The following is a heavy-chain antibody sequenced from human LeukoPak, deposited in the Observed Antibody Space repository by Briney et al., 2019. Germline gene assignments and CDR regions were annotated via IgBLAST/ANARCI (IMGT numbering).Heavy chain of an antibody. CDR2: IIPILGIA. CDR1: GGTFSSYA. V-gene: IGHV1-69*04. D-gene: IGHD3-22*01. J-gene: IGHJ6*02. CDR3: ARSYYYDSSGYLYYYYGMDV. Sequence: SVKVSCKASGGTFSSYAISWVRQAPGQGLEWMGRIIPILGIANYAQKFQGRVTITADKSTSTAYMELSSLRSEGTAVYYCARSYYYDSSGYLYYYYGMDVWGQGTTVTVSS.